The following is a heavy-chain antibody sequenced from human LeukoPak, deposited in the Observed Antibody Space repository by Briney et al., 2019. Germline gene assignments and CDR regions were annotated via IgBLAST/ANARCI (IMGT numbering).Heavy chain of an antibody. CDR3: ARVQQGYYDSSGYRAFDI. V-gene: IGHV3-74*01. CDR1: GFTFSSYW. CDR2: INSDGSST. D-gene: IGHD3-22*01. Sequence: GGSLRLSCAASGFTFSSYWMHWVRQAPGKGLVWVSRINSDGSSTSYADSVKGRFTISRDNAKSTLYLQMNSLRAEDTAVYYCARVQQGYYDSSGYRAFDIWGQGTMVTVSS. J-gene: IGHJ3*02.